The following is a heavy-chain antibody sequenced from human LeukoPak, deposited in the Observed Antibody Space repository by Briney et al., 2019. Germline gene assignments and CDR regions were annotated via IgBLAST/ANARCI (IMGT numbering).Heavy chain of an antibody. V-gene: IGHV4-59*01. Sequence: PSETLSLICTVSGGSISSYYWSWIRQPPGKGLEWIGYIYYSGSTNYNPSLKSRVTISVDTSKNQFSLKLSSVTAADTAVYYCARGLQATVTRGFDYWGQGTLVTVSS. CDR1: GGSISSYY. CDR2: IYYSGST. CDR3: ARGLQATVTRGFDY. D-gene: IGHD4-11*01. J-gene: IGHJ4*02.